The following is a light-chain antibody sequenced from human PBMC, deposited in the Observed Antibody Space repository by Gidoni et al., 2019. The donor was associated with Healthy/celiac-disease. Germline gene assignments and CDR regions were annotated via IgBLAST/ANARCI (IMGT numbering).Light chain of an antibody. V-gene: IGLV2-14*03. CDR3: SSYTSSSTLVV. CDR2: DVS. Sequence: QSALTQPASVSGSPGQSITISCTGTSSDVGGYNYVSGYQQHPGKAPKLMIYDVSNRPSGVSKRFSGSKSGNTASLTISGLQAEDEADYYCSSYTSSSTLVVFGGGTKLTVL. J-gene: IGLJ2*01. CDR1: SSDVGGYNY.